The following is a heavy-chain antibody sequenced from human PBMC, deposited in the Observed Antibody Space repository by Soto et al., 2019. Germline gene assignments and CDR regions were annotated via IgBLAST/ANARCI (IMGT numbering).Heavy chain of an antibody. J-gene: IGHJ6*03. V-gene: IGHV3-23*01. CDR2: ISGSGGST. Sequence: GGSLRLSCAASGFTFSSYAMSWVRQAPGKGLEWVSAISGSGGSTYYADSVKGRFTISRDNSKNTLYLRMNSLRAEDTAVYYCAKTARGFGELLSGGNYYYYYYMDVWGKGTTVTVSS. CDR3: AKTARGFGELLSGGNYYYYYYMDV. D-gene: IGHD3-10*01. CDR1: GFTFSSYA.